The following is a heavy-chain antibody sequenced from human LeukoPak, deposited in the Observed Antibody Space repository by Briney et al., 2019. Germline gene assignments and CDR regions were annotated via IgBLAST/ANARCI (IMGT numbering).Heavy chain of an antibody. V-gene: IGHV5-51*01. CDR3: ARPQDFGLTGMNAFDI. Sequence: GESLKISCKGSGYSFNTYWIGWVRQMPGKGLEWTGIIYPGDSDTKYSPSFQGRVTISADKSISTAYLQWSSLKASDTAMYYCARPQDFGLTGMNAFDIWGQGTMVTVSS. CDR2: IYPGDSDT. D-gene: IGHD7-27*01. CDR1: GYSFNTYW. J-gene: IGHJ3*02.